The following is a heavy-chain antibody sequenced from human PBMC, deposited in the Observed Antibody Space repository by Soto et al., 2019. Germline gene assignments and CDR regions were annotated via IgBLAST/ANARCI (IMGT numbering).Heavy chain of an antibody. D-gene: IGHD3-3*01. V-gene: IGHV1-8*01. CDR2: MNPNSGNT. Sequence: ASVKVSCKASGYTFTSYDINWVRQATGQGLEWMGWMNPNSGNTGYAQKFQGRVTMTRNTSISTAYMELSSLRSEDTAVYYCARAAKGYDFWSGYYHPGAFEIWGQGTMVTVSS. CDR3: ARAAKGYDFWSGYYHPGAFEI. J-gene: IGHJ3*02. CDR1: GYTFTSYD.